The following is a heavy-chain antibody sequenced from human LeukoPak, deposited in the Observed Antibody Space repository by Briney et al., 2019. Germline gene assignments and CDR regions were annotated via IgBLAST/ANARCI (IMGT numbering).Heavy chain of an antibody. D-gene: IGHD2-2*01. CDR3: ATSRKHCSSTSCYVVDY. V-gene: IGHV1-69-2*01. Sequence: ASVKISCKVSGYTFTDYYMHWVQQAPGKGLEWTGLVDPEDGETIYAEKFQGRVTITADTSTDTAYMELSSLRSEDTAVYYCATSRKHCSSTSCYVVDYWGQGTLVTVSS. CDR1: GYTFTDYY. CDR2: VDPEDGET. J-gene: IGHJ4*02.